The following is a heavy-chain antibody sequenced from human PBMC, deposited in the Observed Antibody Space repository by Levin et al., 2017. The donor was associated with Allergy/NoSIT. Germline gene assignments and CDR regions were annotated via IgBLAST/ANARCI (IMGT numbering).Heavy chain of an antibody. CDR3: ARALDESSSWYYFDY. CDR1: GGSISSYY. J-gene: IGHJ4*02. D-gene: IGHD6-13*01. CDR2: IYYSGST. Sequence: SETLSLTCTVSGGSISSYYWSWIRQPPGKGLEWIGYIYYSGSTNYNPSLKSRVTISVDTSKNQFSLKLSSVTAADTAVYYCARALDESSSWYYFDYWGQGTLVTVSS. V-gene: IGHV4-59*01.